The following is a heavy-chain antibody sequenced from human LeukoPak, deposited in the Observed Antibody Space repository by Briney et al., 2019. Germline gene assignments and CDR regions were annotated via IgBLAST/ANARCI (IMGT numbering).Heavy chain of an antibody. D-gene: IGHD1/OR15-1a*01. J-gene: IGHJ4*02. Sequence: GGSLRLSCEASGFSFSSYGMSWVRQAPGEGLQWVSGFSASDGSRYYADSLKGRFTISRDNSKNTLYLQMNSLRAEDTAVYYCAKNICGFDYWGQGTLVTVSS. CDR1: GFSFSSYG. CDR2: FSASDGSR. CDR3: AKNICGFDY. V-gene: IGHV3-23*01.